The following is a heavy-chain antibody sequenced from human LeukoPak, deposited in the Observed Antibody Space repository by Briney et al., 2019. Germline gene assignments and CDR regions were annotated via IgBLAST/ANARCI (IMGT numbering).Heavy chain of an antibody. V-gene: IGHV1-69*15. J-gene: IGHJ5*02. CDR3: ARKLRLGGNWFDP. D-gene: IGHD1-26*01. CDR1: GGTFTSYA. CDR2: IIPISGTT. Sequence: SVKVSCKTSGGTFTSYAITWVRQAPGQGLEWMGKIIPISGTTNYAQKFQGKVTFTADESTSTAYMELSSLRSEDTALYYCARKLRLGGNWFDPWGQGTLVTVSS.